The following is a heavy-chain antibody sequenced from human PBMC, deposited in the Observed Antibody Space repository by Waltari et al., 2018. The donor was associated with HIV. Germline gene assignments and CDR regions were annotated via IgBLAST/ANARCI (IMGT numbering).Heavy chain of an antibody. CDR3: ARARDSSGYYYDAFDI. CDR1: GYTFTNYA. D-gene: IGHD3-22*01. Sequence: QVQLVQSGSELRKPGASVKVSCAASGYTFTNYAMNWVGRAPGQGLEWMGWSNPNTGNPTYAQGFTGRFVFSLDTSVSTAYLQISSLKAEDTAVYYCARARDSSGYYYDAFDIWGQGTMVTVSS. V-gene: IGHV7-4-1*02. J-gene: IGHJ3*02. CDR2: SNPNTGNP.